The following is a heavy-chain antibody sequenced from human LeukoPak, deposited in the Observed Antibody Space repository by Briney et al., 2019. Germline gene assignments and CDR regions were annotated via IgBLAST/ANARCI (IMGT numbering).Heavy chain of an antibody. V-gene: IGHV4-38-2*02. Sequence: PSETLSLTCAVSGYSISSGYYWGWIRQPPGKGLEWIGSIYHSGSTYYNPSLKSRVTISVDTSKNQFSLKLSSVTAADTAVYYCAREVYSSSWDNWFDSWGQGTLVTVSS. CDR1: GYSISSGYY. J-gene: IGHJ5*01. CDR2: IYHSGST. D-gene: IGHD6-13*01. CDR3: AREVYSSSWDNWFDS.